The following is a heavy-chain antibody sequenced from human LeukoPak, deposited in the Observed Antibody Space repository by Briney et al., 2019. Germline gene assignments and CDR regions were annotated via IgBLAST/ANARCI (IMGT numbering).Heavy chain of an antibody. D-gene: IGHD1-20*01. Sequence: GGSLRLSCVASGFTFSGNWMNWVRQAPGKGLVWVSRISGDGSDITYADSVKGRFTISRDNARNTLYSQMNSLRVEDTAVYYCVSLGGITVTGPYDFDCWGQGTVVTVSS. CDR2: ISGDGSDI. V-gene: IGHV3-74*03. CDR3: VSLGGITVTGPYDFDC. CDR1: GFTFSGNW. J-gene: IGHJ4*02.